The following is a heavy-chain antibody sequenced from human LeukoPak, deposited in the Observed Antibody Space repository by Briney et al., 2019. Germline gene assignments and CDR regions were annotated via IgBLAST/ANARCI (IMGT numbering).Heavy chain of an antibody. J-gene: IGHJ6*03. D-gene: IGHD4-17*01. CDR3: AGDREDYGSYYYYMDV. CDR1: GGSISSGSYY. CDR2: IYTSGST. V-gene: IGHV4-61*02. Sequence: SETLSLTCTVSGGSISSGSYYWSWIRQPAGKGLEWIGRIYTSGSTNYNPSLKSRVTISVDTSKNQFSLKLSSVTAADTAVYYCAGDREDYGSYYYYMDVWGKGTTVTISS.